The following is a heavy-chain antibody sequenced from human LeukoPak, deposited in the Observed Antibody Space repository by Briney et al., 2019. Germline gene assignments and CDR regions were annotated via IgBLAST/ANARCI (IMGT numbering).Heavy chain of an antibody. V-gene: IGHV3-21*01. CDR1: GFSFSGHS. J-gene: IGHJ4*02. D-gene: IGHD2-2*01. CDR3: ARGRGCSSMSCYPDY. Sequence: GGSLRLSCAASGFSFSGHSIIWVRQAPGKGLEWVSSISPSSSYIHYADSVKGRFTISRDNAKNSLYLQMNSLRAEDTAVYYCARGRGCSSMSCYPDYWGQGTLVTVSS. CDR2: ISPSSSYI.